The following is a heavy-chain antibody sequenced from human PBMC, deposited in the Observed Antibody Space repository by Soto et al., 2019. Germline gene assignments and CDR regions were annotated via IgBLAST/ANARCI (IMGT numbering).Heavy chain of an antibody. CDR2: LNWDNDR. CDR3: AYRGYRSGSNYVRPFRH. Sequence: QITLKESGPTLVKPTQTLTLTCSCSGFSVTTDGVGVGWFRQATGKALEWLTILNWDNDRRYSPTLKNRLTVIKDTSTKHVVVVMTNLDPADTATYFCAYRGYRSGSNYVRPFRHWGQGTLVSVSS. J-gene: IGHJ4*02. D-gene: IGHD3-10*01. V-gene: IGHV2-5*02. CDR1: GFSVTTDGVG.